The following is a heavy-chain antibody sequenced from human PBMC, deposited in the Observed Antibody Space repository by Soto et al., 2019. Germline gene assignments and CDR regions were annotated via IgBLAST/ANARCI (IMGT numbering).Heavy chain of an antibody. CDR3: ARVRGTYSIFDY. CDR2: IKQDGSEI. Sequence: GGSLRLSCAASGFTFSGYWMSWVRQAPGKGLEWVANIKQDGSEIYYVDSVKGRFTISRDNAKNSLYLQMNSLRADDTAVYYCARVRGTYSIFDYWGQGTLVTVSS. V-gene: IGHV3-7*05. D-gene: IGHD1-26*01. CDR1: GFTFSGYW. J-gene: IGHJ4*02.